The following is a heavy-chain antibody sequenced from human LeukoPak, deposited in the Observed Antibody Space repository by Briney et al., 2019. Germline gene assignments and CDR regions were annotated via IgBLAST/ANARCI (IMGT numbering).Heavy chain of an antibody. CDR2: ISSSGRTI. V-gene: IGHV3-48*03. CDR3: ARDVRYPQKAAYNIGPLNY. D-gene: IGHD2/OR15-2a*01. Sequence: GGSLRLSCAAPGFTFSRFEINWVRQAPGKGLEWVSYISSSGRTIYYADSVQGRFTISRDNAKNSLYPQMNSLRAEDTAVYYCARDVRYPQKAAYNIGPLNYWGQGTLVTVSS. CDR1: GFTFSRFE. J-gene: IGHJ4*02.